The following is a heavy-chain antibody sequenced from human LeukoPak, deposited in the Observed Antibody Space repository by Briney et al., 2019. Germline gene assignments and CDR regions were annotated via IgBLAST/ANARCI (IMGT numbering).Heavy chain of an antibody. J-gene: IGHJ4*02. D-gene: IGHD3-10*01. CDR1: GFTFSSYA. CDR3: AKVPPGPMVRGPFDY. Sequence: GGSPRLSCAASGFTFSSYAMSWVRQAPGKGLEWVSAISGSGGSTYYADSVKGRFTISRDNSKNTLYLQMNSLRAEDTAVYYCAKVPPGPMVRGPFDYWGQGTLVTVSS. V-gene: IGHV3-23*01. CDR2: ISGSGGST.